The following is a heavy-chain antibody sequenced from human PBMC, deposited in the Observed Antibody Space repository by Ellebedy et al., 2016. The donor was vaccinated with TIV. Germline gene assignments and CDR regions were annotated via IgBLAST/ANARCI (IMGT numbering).Heavy chain of an antibody. V-gene: IGHV4-59*08. CDR3: ASSRDHGDYVGAFDI. Sequence: MPSETLSLTCTVSGGSISSYYWSRIRQPPGKGLEWIGYIYYSGSTNYNPSLKSRVTISVDTSKNQFSLKLSYVTAADTAVYYCASSRDHGDYVGAFDIWGQGTMVTVSS. CDR2: IYYSGST. D-gene: IGHD4-17*01. CDR1: GGSISSYY. J-gene: IGHJ3*02.